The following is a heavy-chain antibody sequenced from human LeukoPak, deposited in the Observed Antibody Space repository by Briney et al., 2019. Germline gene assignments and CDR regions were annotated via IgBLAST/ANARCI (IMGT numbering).Heavy chain of an antibody. CDR1: GGSFSGYY. CDR3: AGGGTAMVRPSGWFDP. CDR2: INHSGST. J-gene: IGHJ5*02. V-gene: IGHV4-34*01. D-gene: IGHD5-18*01. Sequence: PSETLSLTCAVYGGSFSGYYWSWIRQPPGKGLEWIGEINHSGSTNYNPSLKSRVTISVDTSKNQFSLKLSSVTAADTAVYYCAGGGTAMVRPSGWFDPWGQGTLVTVSS.